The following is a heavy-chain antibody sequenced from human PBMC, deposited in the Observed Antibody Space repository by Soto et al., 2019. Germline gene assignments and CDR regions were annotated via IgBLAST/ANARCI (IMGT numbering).Heavy chain of an antibody. V-gene: IGHV5-51*01. D-gene: IGHD6-13*01. CDR1: GYDFTNYW. CDR3: ARFRAPRRQLISMSFHL. Sequence: GESLKISCKASGYDFTNYWIAWVRQTPGRGLEWMGMIYPGDSDIRYNPSFRGRVTISADKYITSAFVQWGSLKASDSAIYYCARFRAPRRQLISMSFHLWGLGTLVTVSS. CDR2: IYPGDSDI. J-gene: IGHJ4*03.